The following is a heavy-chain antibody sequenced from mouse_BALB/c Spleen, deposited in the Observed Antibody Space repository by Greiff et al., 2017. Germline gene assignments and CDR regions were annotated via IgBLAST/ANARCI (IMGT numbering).Heavy chain of an antibody. Sequence: QQSGAELVRPGVSVKISCKGSGYTFTDYAMHWVKKSHAKSLEWIGVISTYYGDASYNQKFKGKATMTVDKSSSTAYMELARLTSEDSAIYYCARGNYGNYEFAYWGQGTLVTVSA. CDR2: ISTYYGDA. D-gene: IGHD2-1*01. CDR3: ARGNYGNYEFAY. CDR1: GYTFTDYA. V-gene: IGHV1S137*01. J-gene: IGHJ3*01.